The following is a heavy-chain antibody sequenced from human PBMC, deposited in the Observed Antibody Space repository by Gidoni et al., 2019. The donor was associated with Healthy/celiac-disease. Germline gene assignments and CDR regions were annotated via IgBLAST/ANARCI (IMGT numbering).Heavy chain of an antibody. CDR1: GGSFSGYY. D-gene: IGHD5-18*01. CDR3: ARAPAGGYSYGELDY. CDR2: INHSGST. V-gene: IGHV4-34*01. Sequence: QVQLQQWGAGLLKPSATMSLTCAAHGGSFSGYYWSWIRQPPGKGLEWIGEINHSGSTNYNPSLKSRVTISVDTSKNQFSLKLSSVTAADTAVYYCARAPAGGYSYGELDYWGQGTLVTVSS. J-gene: IGHJ4*02.